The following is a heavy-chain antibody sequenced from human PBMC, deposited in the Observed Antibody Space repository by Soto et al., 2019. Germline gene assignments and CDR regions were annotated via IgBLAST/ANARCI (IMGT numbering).Heavy chain of an antibody. CDR2: ISSSSSTI. J-gene: IGHJ5*02. Sequence: PGGSLRLSCAASGVTFSSYSMNWVRQAPGKGLEWVSYISSSSSTIYYADSVKGRFTISRDNAKNSLYLQMNSLRAEDTAVYYCARDLSLEDSSGYSSWYDPWGQGTLVTVSS. D-gene: IGHD3-22*01. CDR3: ARDLSLEDSSGYSSWYDP. V-gene: IGHV3-48*01. CDR1: GVTFSSYS.